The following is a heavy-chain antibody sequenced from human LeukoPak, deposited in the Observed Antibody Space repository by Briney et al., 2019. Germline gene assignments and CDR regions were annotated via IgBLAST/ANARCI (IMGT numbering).Heavy chain of an antibody. J-gene: IGHJ3*02. D-gene: IGHD3-10*01. Sequence: SETLSLTCIVSGGTISSYYWSWIRQPPGKGLEWIGYIYYSGSTNYNPSLKSRVTISVDTSKNQFSLKLSSVTAADTAVYYCSGESYAFDIWGQGTMVTVSS. V-gene: IGHV4-59*08. CDR1: GGTISSYY. CDR3: SGESYAFDI. CDR2: IYYSGST.